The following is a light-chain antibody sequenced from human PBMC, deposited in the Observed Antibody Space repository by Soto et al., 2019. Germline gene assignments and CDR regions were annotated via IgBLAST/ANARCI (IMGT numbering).Light chain of an antibody. CDR1: QGVSSS. V-gene: IGKV1-9*01. CDR3: QQYSSIPTT. Sequence: IQLTQSPPSLSASVGDRVTITCRASQGVSSSLAWYHQQPGKAPKLLIYAATTLQSGVPSRFSGSGSGTDFTFNLTRIQFQDVETYYRQQYSSIPTTFGQRTRLEI. J-gene: IGKJ5*01. CDR2: AAT.